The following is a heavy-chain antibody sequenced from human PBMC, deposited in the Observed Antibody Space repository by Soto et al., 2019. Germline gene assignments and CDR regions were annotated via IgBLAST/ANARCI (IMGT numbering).Heavy chain of an antibody. J-gene: IGHJ4*02. CDR3: ARGPPTTVTFFDY. CDR1: GGSISSGGYS. D-gene: IGHD4-17*01. CDR2: IYHSGST. Sequence: KTSETLSLTCAVSGGSISSGGYSWSWIRQPPGKGLEWIGYIYHSGSTYYNPSLKSRVTISVDRSKNQFSLKLSSVTAADTAVYYCARGPPTTVTFFDYWGQGTLVTVSS. V-gene: IGHV4-30-2*01.